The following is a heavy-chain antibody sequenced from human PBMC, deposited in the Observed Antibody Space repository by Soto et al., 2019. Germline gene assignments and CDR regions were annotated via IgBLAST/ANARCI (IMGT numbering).Heavy chain of an antibody. J-gene: IGHJ6*02. V-gene: IGHV3-73*01. CDR3: ARVAVAGTGGLDV. Sequence: GGSLRLSCAASGFSFTDSDSTIHWVRQASGKGLEWVARIRSKTHTYATGYAASVEGRFTISRDDSRNTAFLQMDSLKTDDTAVYFCARVAVAGTGGLDVWGQGTTVTVSS. CDR2: IRSKTHTYAT. CDR1: GFSFTDSDST. D-gene: IGHD6-19*01.